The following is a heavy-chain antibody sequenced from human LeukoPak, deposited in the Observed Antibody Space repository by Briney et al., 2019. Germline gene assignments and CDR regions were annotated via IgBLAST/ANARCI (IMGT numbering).Heavy chain of an antibody. CDR1: GYTFTGYY. Sequence: ASVKVSCKASGYTFTGYYMHWVRQAPGQGLEWMGWINPNSGGTNYAQKFQGRVTMTRDTSISTAYMELSRLRSDDTAVYYCARRVWYYDSSGYSTRYYYYYMDVWGKGTTVTVSS. CDR3: ARRVWYYDSSGYSTRYYYYYMDV. V-gene: IGHV1-2*02. CDR2: INPNSGGT. J-gene: IGHJ6*03. D-gene: IGHD3-22*01.